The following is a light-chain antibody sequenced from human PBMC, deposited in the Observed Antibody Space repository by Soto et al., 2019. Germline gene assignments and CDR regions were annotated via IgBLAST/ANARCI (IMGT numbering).Light chain of an antibody. Sequence: QSVLTQPPSASGSPGQSVAISCTGTSSDVGSYDYVSWYQHHPGKAPKLMIYEVNKRPSGVPDRFSGSKSGNTAPPTVSGLQAEDEADYYCRSYAGSNNFPYVFGTGTKVTVL. V-gene: IGLV2-8*01. CDR2: EVN. CDR3: RSYAGSNNFPYV. CDR1: SSDVGSYDY. J-gene: IGLJ1*01.